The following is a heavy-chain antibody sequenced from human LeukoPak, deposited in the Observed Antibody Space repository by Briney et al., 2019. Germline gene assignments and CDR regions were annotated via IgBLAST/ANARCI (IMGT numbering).Heavy chain of an antibody. CDR1: GFTFSSNA. CDR3: AKDQGIQLGIDY. V-gene: IGHV3-30*18. D-gene: IGHD5-18*01. J-gene: IGHJ4*02. CDR2: ISYDGSDK. Sequence: PGRSLRLSCAASGFTFSSNAMHCVRQAPGKGLEWVAIISYDGSDKYYADSVKGRFTISRDSSKNTLDLQMNSLRVEDTAVYYCAKDQGIQLGIDYWGQGSLVTVSS.